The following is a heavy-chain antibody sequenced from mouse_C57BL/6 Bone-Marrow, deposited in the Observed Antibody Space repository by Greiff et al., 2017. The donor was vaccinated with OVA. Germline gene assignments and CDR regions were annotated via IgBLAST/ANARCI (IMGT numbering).Heavy chain of an antibody. CDR1: GFTFSDYY. CDR3: ARGITGFDY. V-gene: IGHV5-16*01. J-gene: IGHJ2*01. Sequence: EVQVVESEGGLVQPGSSMQLSCTASGFTFSDYYMAWVRQVPEKGLAWVANINYDGSSTYYLDSLKSRFIISRDNAKNILYLQMSSLKSEDTATYYCARGITGFDYWGQGTTLTVSS. D-gene: IGHD2-4*01. CDR2: INYDGSST.